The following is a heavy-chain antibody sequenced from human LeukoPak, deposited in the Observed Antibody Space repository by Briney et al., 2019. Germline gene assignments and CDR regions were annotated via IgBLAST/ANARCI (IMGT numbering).Heavy chain of an antibody. CDR3: ARGYCSSPSCFIDAFDI. Sequence: PSETLSLTCTVSGGSISSYYWSWIRQPAGKGLEWVGRIYTSGSTNYNPSLKSRVTMSVDTSKNQFSLKLSSVTAADTAVYYCARGYCSSPSCFIDAFDIWGQGTMVTVSS. CDR1: GGSISSYY. J-gene: IGHJ3*02. CDR2: IYTSGST. D-gene: IGHD2-2*01. V-gene: IGHV4-4*07.